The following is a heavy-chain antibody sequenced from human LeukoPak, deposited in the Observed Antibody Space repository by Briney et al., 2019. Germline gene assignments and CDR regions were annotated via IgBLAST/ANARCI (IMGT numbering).Heavy chain of an antibody. J-gene: IGHJ5*02. CDR2: LSGGGNT. CDR3: ARDQNS. Sequence: GGSLRLSCAASGFTVSTNYMSWVRQAPGKGLEWVSVLSGGGNTDYADSVRGRFTVSSDNSKNTLYLQMNSLRAEDTAVYYCARDQNSWGQGTLVTVSS. CDR1: GFTVSTNY. V-gene: IGHV3-53*01.